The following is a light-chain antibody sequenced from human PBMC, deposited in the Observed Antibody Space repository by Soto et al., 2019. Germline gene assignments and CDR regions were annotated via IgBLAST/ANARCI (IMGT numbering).Light chain of an antibody. Sequence: QSVLTQPPSVSGAPGQRVTISCTGSSSSIGAGYDVHWYHQLPGAAPKLLVSGNNNRPSGVPDRFSASKSGTSVSLAITGLQTEDEAQYYCQSYDSRLTAYVFGTGTKLTVL. CDR3: QSYDSRLTAYV. CDR2: GNN. J-gene: IGLJ1*01. V-gene: IGLV1-40*01. CDR1: SSSIGAGYD.